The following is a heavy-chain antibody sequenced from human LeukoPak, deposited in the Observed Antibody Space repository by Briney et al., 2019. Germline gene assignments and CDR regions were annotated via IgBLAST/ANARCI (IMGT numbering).Heavy chain of an antibody. CDR1: GGSISSYY. Sequence: PSETLSLTCTVSGGSISSYYWSWIRQPPGNGLEWIGYIYYSGSTNYNPSLKSRVTISVDTSKNQFSLKLSSVTAADTAVYYCARDYGGNSRTLYYYYGMDVWGQGTTVTVSS. J-gene: IGHJ6*02. CDR3: ARDYGGNSRTLYYYYGMDV. D-gene: IGHD4-17*01. CDR2: IYYSGST. V-gene: IGHV4-59*01.